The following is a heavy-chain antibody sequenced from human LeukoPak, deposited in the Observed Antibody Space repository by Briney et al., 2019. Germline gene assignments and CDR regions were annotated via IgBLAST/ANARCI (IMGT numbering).Heavy chain of an antibody. V-gene: IGHV3-11*04. CDR3: ARDFWSGSPD. CDR2: ISSSGSTI. CDR1: GFTFSNSY. J-gene: IGHJ4*02. Sequence: GGSLRLSCAASGFTFSNSYMSWIRQAPGKGLEWVSYISSSGSTIYYADSVKGRFTISRDNAKNSPYLQMNSLRAEDTAVYYCARDFWSGSPDWGQGTLVTVSS. D-gene: IGHD3-3*01.